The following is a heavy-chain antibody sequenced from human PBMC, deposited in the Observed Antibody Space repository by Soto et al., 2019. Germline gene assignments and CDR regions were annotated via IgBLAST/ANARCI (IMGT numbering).Heavy chain of an antibody. J-gene: IGHJ5*02. V-gene: IGHV3-33*01. Sequence: GGSLSLSCAASGFTFSSYGMHWVRQAPGKGLEWVAVIWYDGSNKYYADSVKGRFTISRDNSKNTLYLQMNSLRAEDTAVYYCARARVQAVAGTENNWFDPWGQGTLVTVSS. D-gene: IGHD6-19*01. CDR1: GFTFSSYG. CDR3: ARARVQAVAGTENNWFDP. CDR2: IWYDGSNK.